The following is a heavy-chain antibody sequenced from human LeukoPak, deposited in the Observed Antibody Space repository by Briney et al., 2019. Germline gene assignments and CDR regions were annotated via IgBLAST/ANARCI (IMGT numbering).Heavy chain of an antibody. CDR1: GGSISSYY. CDR3: ARASTLILPNFDY. V-gene: IGHV4-59*01. Sequence: PSETLSLTCTVSGGSISSYYWSWIRQPPGKGLEWIGYIYYSGSTNYNPSLKSRVTISVDTSKNQFSLKLSSVTAADTAVYYRARASTLILPNFDYWGQGTLVTVSS. CDR2: IYYSGST. J-gene: IGHJ4*02.